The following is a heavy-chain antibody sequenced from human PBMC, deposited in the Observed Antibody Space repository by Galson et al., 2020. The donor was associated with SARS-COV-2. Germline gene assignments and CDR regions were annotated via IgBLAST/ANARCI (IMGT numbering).Heavy chain of an antibody. V-gene: IGHV3-23*01. J-gene: IGHJ4*02. CDR2: MSGTGGRT. Sequence: GESLKISCAASGFTFSSYALSWVRQAPGKGLEWVSTMSGTGGRTYYADSVKGRFTISRDNSKNMMYLQMNSLRAEDTAVYYCAKDGFEYWGQGTLVTVSS. CDR1: GFTFSSYA. CDR3: AKDGFEY.